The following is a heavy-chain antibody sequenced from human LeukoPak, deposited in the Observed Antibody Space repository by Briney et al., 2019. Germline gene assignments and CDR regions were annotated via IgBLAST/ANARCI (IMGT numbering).Heavy chain of an antibody. Sequence: GGSLRLSCAASGFTFSSYAMHWVRQAPGKGLEYVSAISSNGGSTYYANSVKGRFTISRDNSKNSLYLQMNSLRAEDTAVYYCARDPPGYCSSTSCYYFDYWGQGTLVTVSS. V-gene: IGHV3-64*01. D-gene: IGHD2-2*01. CDR2: ISSNGGST. CDR1: GFTFSSYA. J-gene: IGHJ4*02. CDR3: ARDPPGYCSSTSCYYFDY.